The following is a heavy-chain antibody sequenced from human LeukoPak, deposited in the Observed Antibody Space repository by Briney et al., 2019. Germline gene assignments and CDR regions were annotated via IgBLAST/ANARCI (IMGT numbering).Heavy chain of an antibody. D-gene: IGHD3-10*01. CDR3: AKNHYYGSGTPRYYYYYGMDV. J-gene: IGHJ6*02. CDR1: GYTFTSYG. V-gene: IGHV1-18*01. Sequence: GASVKVSCKASGYTFTSYGISWVRQAPGQGLEWMGWISAYNGNTNYAQKLQGRVTMTTDTSTSTAYMELRSLRSDDTAVYYCAKNHYYGSGTPRYYYYYGMDVWGQGTTVTVSS. CDR2: ISAYNGNT.